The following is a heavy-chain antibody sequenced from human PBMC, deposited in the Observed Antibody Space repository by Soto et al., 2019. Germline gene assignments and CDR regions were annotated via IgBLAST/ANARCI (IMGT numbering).Heavy chain of an antibody. D-gene: IGHD3-10*01. CDR3: ARGLPTLLWFGEWSLAFDY. Sequence: GESLKISCEGSGYSFTSYWIGWVRQMPGKGLEWMGIVYPGDSDTRYSPSFQRQVIISADKSITTAYLQWSSLKASDTAMYYCARGLPTLLWFGEWSLAFDYWGQGTLVTVSS. CDR2: VYPGDSDT. CDR1: GYSFTSYW. V-gene: IGHV5-51*01. J-gene: IGHJ4*02.